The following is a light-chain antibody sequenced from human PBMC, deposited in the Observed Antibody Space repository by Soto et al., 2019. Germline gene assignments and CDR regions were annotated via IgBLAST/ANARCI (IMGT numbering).Light chain of an antibody. CDR1: QSVSSSY. Sequence: EIVLTQSPGTLSLSPGERATLSCRASQSVSSSYLAWYQQKPGQAPRLLIYGASSRATGIPDRFSGSGSGTDFTLTISRLEPEDFAVYYCQQYGRSMWPLGQGPKVEIK. CDR2: GAS. CDR3: QQYGRSMWP. J-gene: IGKJ1*01. V-gene: IGKV3-20*01.